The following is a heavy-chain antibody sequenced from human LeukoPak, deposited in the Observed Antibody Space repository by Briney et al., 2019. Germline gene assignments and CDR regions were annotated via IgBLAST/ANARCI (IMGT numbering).Heavy chain of an antibody. V-gene: IGHV4-39*01. CDR3: ARHARREALRHSAFDI. CDR1: GGSISSSSYY. D-gene: IGHD3-16*01. CDR2: IYYSGST. J-gene: IGHJ3*02. Sequence: SETLSLTCTVSGGSISSSSYYWGWIRQPPGKGLEWIGSIYYSGSTYYNPSLKSRVTISVDTSKNQFSLKLSSVTAADTAVYYCARHARREALRHSAFDIWGQGTMDAVSS.